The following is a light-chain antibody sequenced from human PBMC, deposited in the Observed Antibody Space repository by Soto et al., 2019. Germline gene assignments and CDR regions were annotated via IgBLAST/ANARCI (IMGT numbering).Light chain of an antibody. CDR1: SSDVGGYDY. V-gene: IGLV2-8*01. Sequence: QSVLAQPPSASGSPGQSVTISCTGTSSDVGGYDYVSWYQQHPGKAPTLMIYEVSKRPSGVADRFSASKSGNTASLTVSGLQAEDEAHYHCTSYAGNDVYVFGTGTKVTVL. CDR2: EVS. CDR3: TSYAGNDVYV. J-gene: IGLJ1*01.